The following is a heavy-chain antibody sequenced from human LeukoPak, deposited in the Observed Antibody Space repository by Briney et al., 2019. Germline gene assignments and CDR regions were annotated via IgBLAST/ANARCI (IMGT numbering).Heavy chain of an antibody. Sequence: SETLSLTCTVSGGSFSGYYWSWIRQPPGKGLEWIGEINHSGSTNYNPSLKSRVTISVDTSKNQFSLKLSSVTAADTAVYYCARGNPPPAAPAGNYFDYWGQGTLVTVSS. J-gene: IGHJ4*02. CDR2: INHSGST. CDR1: GGSFSGYY. CDR3: ARGNPPPAAPAGNYFDY. D-gene: IGHD2-2*01. V-gene: IGHV4-34*01.